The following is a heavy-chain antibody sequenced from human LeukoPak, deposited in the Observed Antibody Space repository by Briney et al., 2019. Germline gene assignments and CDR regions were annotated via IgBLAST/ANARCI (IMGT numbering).Heavy chain of an antibody. Sequence: LRLSCAASRFTFSSYAMSWVRQAPGKGLEWIGYIYHSGSTYYNPSLKSRVTISVDRSKNQFSLKLSSVTAADTAVYYCARVVVGATNGYYFDYWGQGTLVTVSS. CDR2: IYHSGST. D-gene: IGHD1-26*01. V-gene: IGHV4-30-2*01. CDR1: RFTFSSYA. CDR3: ARVVVGATNGYYFDY. J-gene: IGHJ4*02.